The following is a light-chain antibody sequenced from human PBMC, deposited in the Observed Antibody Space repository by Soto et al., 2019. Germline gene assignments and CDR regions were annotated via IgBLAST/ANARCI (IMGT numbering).Light chain of an antibody. J-gene: IGKJ1*01. V-gene: IGKV1-5*03. CDR3: QQYNSYST. Sequence: DIQMTQSHSTLSASVGDRVTITCRDSQSISSWLAWYQQKPGKAPKLLIYKASSLESGVPSRFSGSGSGTEFTLTISSLQPGDFAAYYCQQYNSYSTFGQVTKVDIK. CDR1: QSISSW. CDR2: KAS.